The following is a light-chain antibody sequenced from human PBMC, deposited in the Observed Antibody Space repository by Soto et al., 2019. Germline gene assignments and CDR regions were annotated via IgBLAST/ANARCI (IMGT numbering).Light chain of an antibody. J-gene: IGLJ2*01. CDR1: SSKIGAGYD. Sequence: QSVLTQPPSVSGAPGQRVTISCTGSSSKIGAGYDVHWYQQLPGTAPKLLIYGNSNRPSGVPDRFSGSKSGTSASLAITGLKAEDEADYYCQSYDSSLSAVVFGGGTKLTVL. CDR2: GNS. CDR3: QSYDSSLSAVV. V-gene: IGLV1-40*01.